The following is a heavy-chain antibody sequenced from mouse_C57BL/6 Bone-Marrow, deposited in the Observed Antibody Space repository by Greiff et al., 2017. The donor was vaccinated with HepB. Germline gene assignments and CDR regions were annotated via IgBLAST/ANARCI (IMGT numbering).Heavy chain of an antibody. V-gene: IGHV14-4*01. J-gene: IGHJ4*01. CDR1: GFNIKDDY. D-gene: IGHD1-1*01. Sequence: VQLQQSGAELVRPGASVKLSCTASGFNIKDDYMHWVKQRPEQGLEWIGWIDPENGDTEYASKFQGKATITADTSSNTAYLQLSSLTSEDTAFYYFTPHYYGSSYEAMDYWGQGTSGTVSS. CDR3: TPHYYGSSYEAMDY. CDR2: IDPENGDT.